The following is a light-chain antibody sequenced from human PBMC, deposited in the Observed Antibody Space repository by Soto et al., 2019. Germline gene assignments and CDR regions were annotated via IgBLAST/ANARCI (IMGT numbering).Light chain of an antibody. Sequence: QSVLTQPASVSGSPGQSITISCTGTSSDIGGYIYVSWYQHHPGKAPKLLIYDVSNRPSGVSNRFSGSKSGNMASLTISGLQVEDEADYFCSTYTSSRTRFGGGTQLTVL. J-gene: IGLJ2*01. V-gene: IGLV2-14*03. CDR1: SSDIGGYIY. CDR2: DVS. CDR3: STYTSSRTR.